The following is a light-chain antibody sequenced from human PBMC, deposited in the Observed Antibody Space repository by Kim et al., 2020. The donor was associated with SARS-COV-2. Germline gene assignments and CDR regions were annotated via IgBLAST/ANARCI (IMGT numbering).Light chain of an antibody. Sequence: VAVGQTVRITCQGDSLRSYYATWCQQKPGQAPIVVIYGKNNRPSGIPDRFSGSSSGNTASLTITGTQAGDEADYYCNSRDSNDNVVFGGGTQLTVL. J-gene: IGLJ2*01. CDR2: GKN. CDR3: NSRDSNDNVV. V-gene: IGLV3-19*01. CDR1: SLRSYY.